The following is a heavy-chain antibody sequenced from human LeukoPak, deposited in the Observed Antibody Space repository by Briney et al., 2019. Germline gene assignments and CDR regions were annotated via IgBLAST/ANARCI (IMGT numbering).Heavy chain of an antibody. Sequence: GASVKVSCKASGYTFTSYYMHWVRQAPGQGLEWMGIINPSGGSTSYAQKFQGRVTMTRDTSTSTVYMELSSLRSEDTAVYYCARELRGVWNYREHAFDIWGQGTMVTVSS. J-gene: IGHJ3*02. CDR1: GYTFTSYY. CDR3: ARELRGVWNYREHAFDI. D-gene: IGHD1-7*01. V-gene: IGHV1-46*01. CDR2: INPSGGST.